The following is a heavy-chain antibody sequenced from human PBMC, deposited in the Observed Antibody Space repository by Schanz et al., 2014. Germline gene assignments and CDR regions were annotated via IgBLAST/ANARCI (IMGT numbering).Heavy chain of an antibody. D-gene: IGHD3-3*01. CDR1: GGSISSQS. Sequence: QVQLQESGPGLVKPSETLTLTCTVSGGSISSQSWSWLRRTAEKGLEWIGRLHTGDYRDFSPSLKSRVSVSVDTSGRQFSLTLGSVTAADSGVYYCARSPPTHYDYWGGHVTYWYFDVWGRGTPVTVSA. CDR3: ARSPPTHYDYWGGHVTYWYFDV. J-gene: IGHJ2*01. V-gene: IGHV4-4*07. CDR2: LHTGDYR.